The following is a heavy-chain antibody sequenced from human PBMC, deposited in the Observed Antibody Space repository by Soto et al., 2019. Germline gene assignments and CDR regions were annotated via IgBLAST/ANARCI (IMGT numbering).Heavy chain of an antibody. CDR3: AREVYYYMDV. CDR1: GFTVSSNY. J-gene: IGHJ6*03. V-gene: IGHV3-53*04. Sequence: EVQLVESGGGLVQPGGSLRLSCAASGFTVSSNYMSWVRQAPGKGLEWVSVIYSGGTTYYADSVKGRFTISRHNSKNTLYLQMNSLRAEDTAVYYCAREVYYYMDVWGKGTTVTVSS. CDR2: IYSGGTT.